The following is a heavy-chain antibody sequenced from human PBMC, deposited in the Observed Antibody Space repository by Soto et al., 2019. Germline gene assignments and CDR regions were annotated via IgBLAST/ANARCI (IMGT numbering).Heavy chain of an antibody. CDR1: GGSISSSSYY. CDR3: ARHPNSGWYWYRIENYYYGMDV. J-gene: IGHJ6*02. CDR2: IYYSGST. D-gene: IGHD6-19*01. Sequence: PSETLSLTCTVSGGSISSSSYYWGWIRQPPGKGLEWIGSIYYSGSTYYNPSLKSRVTLSVAPSTNRFSLKLSSVTAADTAVYYCARHPNSGWYWYRIENYYYGMDVWGQGTTVTVS. V-gene: IGHV4-39*01.